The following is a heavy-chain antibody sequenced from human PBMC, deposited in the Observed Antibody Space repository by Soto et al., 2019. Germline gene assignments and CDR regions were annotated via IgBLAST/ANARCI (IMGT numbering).Heavy chain of an antibody. CDR2: ISAGGDTT. CDR1: GFTFSTYA. J-gene: IGHJ4*02. D-gene: IGHD6-6*01. Sequence: EVQVLESGGGLVQPGGSLRLSCTASGFTFSTYAMSWVRQAPGEGLGWVSSISAGGDTTYYADSAKGRFTISTINSKNTLWLHMNSVRAEDTALFYCATGRLAYSSSPFDYWGQGTLVTVSS. V-gene: IGHV3-23*01. CDR3: ATGRLAYSSSPFDY.